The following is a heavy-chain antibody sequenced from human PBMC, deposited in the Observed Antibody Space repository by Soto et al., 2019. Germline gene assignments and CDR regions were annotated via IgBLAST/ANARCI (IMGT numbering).Heavy chain of an antibody. CDR1: GFIFENFG. CDR2: ISGSGFKK. Sequence: GGSPRRSCAGSGFIFENFGLSWVRQAPGKGLEWISSISGSGFKKYYADSVKGRFTISRDNSKSTVYLELNNLSAEDTAVYHCAKNQGVELVPLATVDWFDPWGQGSVVTVSS. CDR3: AKNQGVELVPLATVDWFDP. V-gene: IGHV3-23*01. D-gene: IGHD1-26*01. J-gene: IGHJ5*02.